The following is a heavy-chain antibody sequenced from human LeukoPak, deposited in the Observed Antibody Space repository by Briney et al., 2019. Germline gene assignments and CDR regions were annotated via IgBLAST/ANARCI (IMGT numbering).Heavy chain of an antibody. CDR3: ARSAYYYGSGSGRWVDY. V-gene: IGHV1-2*06. D-gene: IGHD3-10*01. CDR2: INPNSGGT. CDR1: GYTFTGYY. Sequence: ASVKVSCKASGYTFTGYYMHWVRQAPGQGLEWMGRINPNSGGTNYAQTFQGRVTMTRDTSISTAYMELSRLRSDDTAVYYCARSAYYYGSGSGRWVDYWGQGTLVTVSS. J-gene: IGHJ4*02.